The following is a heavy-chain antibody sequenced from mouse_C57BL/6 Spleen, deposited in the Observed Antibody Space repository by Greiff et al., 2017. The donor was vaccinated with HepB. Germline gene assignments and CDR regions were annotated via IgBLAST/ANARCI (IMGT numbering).Heavy chain of an antibody. CDR2: ISDGGSYT. CDR3: ARDGNRLGPWDY. J-gene: IGHJ2*01. Sequence: EVKLVESGGGLVKPGGSLKLSCAASGFTFSSYAMSWVRQTPEKRLEWVATISDGGSYTYYPDNVKGRFTISRDNAKNNLYLQMSHLKSEDTAMYYCARDGNRLGPWDYWGQGTTLTVSS. CDR1: GFTFSSYA. V-gene: IGHV5-4*01. D-gene: IGHD4-1*01.